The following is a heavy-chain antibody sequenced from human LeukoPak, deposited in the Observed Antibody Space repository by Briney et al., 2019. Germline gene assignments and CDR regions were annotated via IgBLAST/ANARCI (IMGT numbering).Heavy chain of an antibody. CDR2: INSDGSST. J-gene: IGHJ4*02. V-gene: IGHV3-74*01. CDR3: ARDGYNYAKALDY. Sequence: PGGSLRLSCAASGFTFSSYWMHWVRQAPGKGLVWVSRINSDGSSTSYADSVQGRFTISRDNAKNSLYLQMNSLRAEDTAVYYCARDGYNYAKALDYWGQGTLATVSS. D-gene: IGHD5-12*01. CDR1: GFTFSSYW.